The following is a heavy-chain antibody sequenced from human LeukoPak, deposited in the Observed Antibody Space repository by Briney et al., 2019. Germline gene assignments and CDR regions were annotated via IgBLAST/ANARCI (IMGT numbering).Heavy chain of an antibody. CDR3: ARLGGPAAVDS. D-gene: IGHD2-2*01. Sequence: TASETLSLTCTVSGASIRSYYWSWIRQPRGGGLEWIGYMYNSGSTYSSPSLKSRVTISGDTSKNQFSLKLTSVTAADTAVYYCARLGGPAAVDSWGQGTLVTVSS. CDR2: MYNSGST. V-gene: IGHV4-59*01. CDR1: GASIRSYY. J-gene: IGHJ4*02.